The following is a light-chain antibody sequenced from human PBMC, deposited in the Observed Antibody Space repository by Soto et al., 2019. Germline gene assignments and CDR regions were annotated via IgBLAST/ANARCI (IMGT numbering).Light chain of an antibody. CDR2: GAS. V-gene: IGKV3D-20*02. Sequence: IVMTQSPAPLSLSPGEKATLSCMASQSVDINLAWYQQKPGQAPRLLIYGASSRATGIPDRFSGSGSGTDFTRTISRLEPEEFAVYYCQQRSNWPPIITFRQGTRLEIK. J-gene: IGKJ5*01. CDR3: QQRSNWPPIIT. CDR1: QSVDIN.